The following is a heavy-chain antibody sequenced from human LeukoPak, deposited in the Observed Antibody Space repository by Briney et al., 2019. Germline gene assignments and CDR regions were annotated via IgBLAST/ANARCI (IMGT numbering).Heavy chain of an antibody. J-gene: IGHJ3*02. CDR2: IIPIFGTP. CDR1: GGTFSSYT. CDR3: AREFRRYCSGGNCYSPLEYAFDI. V-gene: IGHV1-69*13. Sequence: GASVKVSCKTSGGTFSSYTISWVRQAPGQGLEWMGGIIPIFGTPHYAQKFQDRVTITADASTSTAYMELSSLRSEDTAVYYCAREFRRYCSGGNCYSPLEYAFDIWGQGTMVTVSS. D-gene: IGHD2-15*01.